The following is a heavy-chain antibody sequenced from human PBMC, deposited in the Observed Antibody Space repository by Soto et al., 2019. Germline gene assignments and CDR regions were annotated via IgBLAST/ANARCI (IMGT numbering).Heavy chain of an antibody. D-gene: IGHD3-16*02. CDR2: MNPNSGNT. Sequence: ASVKVSCKASGYTFTSYDINWVRQATGQGLEWMGWMNPNSGNTGYAQKFQGRVTMTRNTSISTAYMELSSLRPEDTAVYYCARGGTDYDYIWGSYRYYYYYYMDVWGKGTTVTVSS. CDR1: GYTFTSYD. J-gene: IGHJ6*03. CDR3: ARGGTDYDYIWGSYRYYYYYYMDV. V-gene: IGHV1-8*01.